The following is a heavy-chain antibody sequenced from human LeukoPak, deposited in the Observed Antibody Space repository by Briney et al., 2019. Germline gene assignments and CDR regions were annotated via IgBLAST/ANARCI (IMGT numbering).Heavy chain of an antibody. D-gene: IGHD2-2*03. CDR1: GFTFSSYA. CDR2: ISYDGSNK. Sequence: PGGSLRLSCAASGFTFSSYAMHWVRQAPGKGLEWVAVISYDGSNKYYADSVKGRFTISRDNAKNSLYLQMNSLRAEDTAVYYCAKDTAHGYCSSTSCPIDYWSQGTLVTVSS. CDR3: AKDTAHGYCSSTSCPIDY. V-gene: IGHV3-30-3*01. J-gene: IGHJ4*02.